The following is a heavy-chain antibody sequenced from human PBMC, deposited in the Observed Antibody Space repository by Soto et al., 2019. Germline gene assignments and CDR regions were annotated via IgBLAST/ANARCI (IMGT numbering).Heavy chain of an antibody. CDR2: IPYDGSYK. V-gene: IGHV3-30-3*01. CDR3: VREASAFDV. Sequence: QVQLVESGGGVVQPGRSLRLSCAASGFTFSSYVMHWVRQAPGKGLEWVAVIPYDGSYKYYGDSVKGRFTISRDNSRNTLYLQMNSLNVEDTAVYYCVREASAFDVWGQGTMVTVSS. J-gene: IGHJ3*01. CDR1: GFTFSSYV.